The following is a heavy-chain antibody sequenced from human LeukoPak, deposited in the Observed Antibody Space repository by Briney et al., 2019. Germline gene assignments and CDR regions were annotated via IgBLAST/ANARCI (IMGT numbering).Heavy chain of an antibody. Sequence: SETLSLTCAVYGGSFSGYYWSWIRQPPGKGLEWIGEINHSGSTNYNPSLKSRVTISVDTSKNQFSLKLSSVTAADTAVYYCARGYNFWSGYYRGYYFDYWGQGTLVTVSS. D-gene: IGHD3-3*01. V-gene: IGHV4-34*01. J-gene: IGHJ4*02. CDR2: INHSGST. CDR1: GGSFSGYY. CDR3: ARGYNFWSGYYRGYYFDY.